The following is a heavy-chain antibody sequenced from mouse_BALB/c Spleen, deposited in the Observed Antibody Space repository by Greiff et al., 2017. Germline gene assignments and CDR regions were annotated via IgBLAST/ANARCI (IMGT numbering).Heavy chain of an antibody. V-gene: IGHV5-9-4*01. Sequence: EVKLVESGGGLVKPGGSLKLSCAASGFTFSSYAMSWVRQSPEKRLEWVAEISSGGSYTYYPDTVTGRFTISRDNAKNTLYLEMSSLRSEDTAMYYCARGHYYGSSPYAMDYWGQGTSVTVSS. CDR1: GFTFSSYA. J-gene: IGHJ4*01. D-gene: IGHD1-1*01. CDR2: ISSGGSYT. CDR3: ARGHYYGSSPYAMDY.